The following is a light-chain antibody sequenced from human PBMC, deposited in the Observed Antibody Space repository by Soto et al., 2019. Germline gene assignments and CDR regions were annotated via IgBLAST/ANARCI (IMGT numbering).Light chain of an antibody. CDR2: DAS. V-gene: IGKV3-11*01. J-gene: IGKJ4*01. Sequence: EIVLTQSPATLSLSPGERATLSCRASQSVSSYLAWYQQKSVQAPRLLIFDASNRATGIPARFSGSVSGTDFTLTISCLEPEDFAVYYCQQRSNWPPTFGGGTKVEIK. CDR3: QQRSNWPPT. CDR1: QSVSSY.